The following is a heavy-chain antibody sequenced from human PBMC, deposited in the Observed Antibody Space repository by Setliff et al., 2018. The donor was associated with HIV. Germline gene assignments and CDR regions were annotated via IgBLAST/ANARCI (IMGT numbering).Heavy chain of an antibody. V-gene: IGHV4-34*01. CDR3: AREGGTGRSSWYGAYWYDP. Sequence: ETLSLTCAVSGWSFSGYYWTWIRQPPGKGLEWIGDINHSGKTNYNRSLKSRVTISLDTSKNQFSLRLTSVTAADTAVYYCAREGGTGRSSWYGAYWYDPWGQGTLVTVSS. CDR1: GWSFSGYY. J-gene: IGHJ5*02. CDR2: INHSGKT. D-gene: IGHD6-13*01.